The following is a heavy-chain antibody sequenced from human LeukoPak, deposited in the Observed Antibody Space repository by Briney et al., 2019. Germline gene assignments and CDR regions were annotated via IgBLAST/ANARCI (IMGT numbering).Heavy chain of an antibody. V-gene: IGHV3-30-3*01. CDR3: ARDGLGVVAANDAFDI. CDR1: GITFSSYA. CDR2: ISYDGSNK. J-gene: IGHJ3*02. Sequence: PGRSMRLSCAASGITFSSYAMHWVRQAPGKGLEWVAFISYDGSNKYYADSVKGRFTISRDNSKNTLYLQMNSLRAEDTAVYYCARDGLGVVAANDAFDIWGQGTMVTVSS. D-gene: IGHD2-15*01.